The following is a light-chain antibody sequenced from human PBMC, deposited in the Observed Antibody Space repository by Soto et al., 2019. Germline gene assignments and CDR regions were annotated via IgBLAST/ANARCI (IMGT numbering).Light chain of an antibody. Sequence: EIVLTQSPATLSLSPGERATLACRASQSVSSFLAWYQQKPGQAPRLLIYDASNRATGIPARFSGSGSGTDFTLTTSSLEPEDFAVYYCQQRINWPLTFGGGTKMEIK. CDR3: QQRINWPLT. CDR1: QSVSSF. V-gene: IGKV3-11*01. J-gene: IGKJ4*01. CDR2: DAS.